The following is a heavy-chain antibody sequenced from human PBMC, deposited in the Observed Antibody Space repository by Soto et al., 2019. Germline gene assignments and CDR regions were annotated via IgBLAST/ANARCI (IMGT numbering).Heavy chain of an antibody. V-gene: IGHV3-13*01. D-gene: IGHD6-13*01. CDR3: ARGVLSSWYYFDY. CDR2: IGTAGDT. J-gene: IGHJ4*02. Sequence: GGSLRLSCAASGFTFSSYDMHWGRQATGKGLEWVSAIGTAGDTYYPGSVKGRFTISRENAKNSLYLQMNSLRAGDTAVYYCARGVLSSWYYFDYWGQGTLVTVSS. CDR1: GFTFSSYD.